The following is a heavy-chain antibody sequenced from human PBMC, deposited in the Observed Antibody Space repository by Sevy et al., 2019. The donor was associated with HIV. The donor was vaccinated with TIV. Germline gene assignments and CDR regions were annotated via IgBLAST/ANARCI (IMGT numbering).Heavy chain of an antibody. CDR3: AKDTPYGDYLLDY. V-gene: IGHV3-23*01. J-gene: IGHJ4*02. D-gene: IGHD4-17*01. Sequence: GGSLRLSCAASGFTFSSFAMTWVRQAPGKGLEWVSSISDSGGSTYYADSVKGRFTISRDNSKNTLYLQVSSLRAEATAVYYCAKDTPYGDYLLDYWGQGTLVTVSS. CDR1: GFTFSSFA. CDR2: ISDSGGST.